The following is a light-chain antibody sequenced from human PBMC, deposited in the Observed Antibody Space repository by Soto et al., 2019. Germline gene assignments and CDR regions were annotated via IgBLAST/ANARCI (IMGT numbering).Light chain of an antibody. CDR1: SSDVGDYKF. V-gene: IGLV2-8*01. CDR3: SSYAGNNNVV. Sequence: QSALTQPPSASGSPGQSVTISCTGTSSDVGDYKFVSWYQQHPGKAPKLLIYEVSRRPSGVPGRFSGSKSGNTAYLTVSGLQAEDEADYYCSSYAGNNNVVFGGGTKLTVL. CDR2: EVS. J-gene: IGLJ2*01.